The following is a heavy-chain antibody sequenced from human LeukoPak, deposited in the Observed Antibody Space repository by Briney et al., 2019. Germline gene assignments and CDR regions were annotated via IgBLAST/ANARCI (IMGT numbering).Heavy chain of an antibody. J-gene: IGHJ4*02. Sequence: GESLKISCKGSGYSFINYWIGWVRQMPGKGLEWMGIIYPGNSDTRYSPSFQGQVTISADKSITTAYLQWRSLKASDTAMYYCARWGTVTRFIVDYWGQGTLVTVSS. D-gene: IGHD4-17*01. V-gene: IGHV5-51*01. CDR3: ARWGTVTRFIVDY. CDR2: IYPGNSDT. CDR1: GYSFINYW.